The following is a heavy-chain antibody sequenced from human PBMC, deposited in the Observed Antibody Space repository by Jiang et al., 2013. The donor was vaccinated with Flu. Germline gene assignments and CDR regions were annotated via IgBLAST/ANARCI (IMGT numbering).Heavy chain of an antibody. J-gene: IGHJ4*02. V-gene: IGHV4-59*08. CDR2: IYYSGST. Sequence: LLKPSETLSLTCTVSGGSISSYYWSWIRQPPGKGLEWIGYIYYSGSTNYNPSLKSRVTISVDTSKNQFSLKLSSVTAADTAVYYCARARRGSYGCDYWGQGTLVTVSS. CDR1: GGSISSYY. CDR3: ARARRGSYGCDY. D-gene: IGHD5-18*01.